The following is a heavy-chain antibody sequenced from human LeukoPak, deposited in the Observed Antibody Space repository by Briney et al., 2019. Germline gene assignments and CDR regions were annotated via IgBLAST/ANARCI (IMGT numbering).Heavy chain of an antibody. D-gene: IGHD1-26*01. CDR1: GFPLSTYA. CDR2: LSESSLST. J-gene: IGHJ4*02. Sequence: SGGSLRLSCAASGFPLSTYAMTWVRQGPGKGLEWVSSLSESSLSTYYADSVKGRFTISGDYSKNTLYLQMNSLRAEDTAVYYCAKARGSRRGVIVYWGQGTLVTVSS. V-gene: IGHV3-23*01. CDR3: AKARGSRRGVIVY.